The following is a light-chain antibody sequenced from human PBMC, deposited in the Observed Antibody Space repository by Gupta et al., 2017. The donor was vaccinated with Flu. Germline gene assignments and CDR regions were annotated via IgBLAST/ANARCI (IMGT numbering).Light chain of an antibody. CDR2: VDS. Sequence: SYVLTQPPSVSVAPGQTARITCGGNNIGSKRLHWYQQKPGQAPVVVVQVDSDRPSGIPERFSGSNSGKKAKPTITRVEAGDEADYDWQVCARSSDHFGEVGGGTKLTVL. CDR3: QVCARSSDHFGE. V-gene: IGLV3-21*02. J-gene: IGLJ2*01. CDR1: NIGSKR.